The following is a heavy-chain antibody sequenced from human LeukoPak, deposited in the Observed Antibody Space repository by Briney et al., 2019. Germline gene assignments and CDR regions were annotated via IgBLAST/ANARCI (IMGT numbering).Heavy chain of an antibody. CDR2: VIGSGGTT. CDR1: GFTFSDYS. Sequence: GGSLRLSCAASGFTFSDYSMNWVRQAPGKGLEWVSIVIGSGGTTKYGDSVKGRFTVSKDISKNTLYLQMNSLRAEDTAIYYCAKDRVPDGYYSIDCWGQGTVVIVSS. D-gene: IGHD5-18*01. CDR3: AKDRVPDGYYSIDC. J-gene: IGHJ4*02. V-gene: IGHV3-23*01.